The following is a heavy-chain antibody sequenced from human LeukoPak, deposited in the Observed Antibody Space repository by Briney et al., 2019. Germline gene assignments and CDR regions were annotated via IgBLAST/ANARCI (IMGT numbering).Heavy chain of an antibody. CDR3: ARDSLYSSGWYHDY. J-gene: IGHJ4*02. Sequence: SETLSLTCTVSGGSISNSYWSWIRQPAGKGLEWIGRIYTSGSTNYNPSLKSRVTLSVDTSKNQFSLKLTSVTAADTAVYYCARDSLYSSGWYHDYWGQGTLVAVSS. CDR1: GGSISNSY. D-gene: IGHD6-19*01. CDR2: IYTSGST. V-gene: IGHV4-4*07.